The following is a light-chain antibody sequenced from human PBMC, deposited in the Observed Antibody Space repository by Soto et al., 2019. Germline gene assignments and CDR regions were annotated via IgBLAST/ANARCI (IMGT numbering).Light chain of an antibody. V-gene: IGKV4-1*01. CDR1: QSVLYRSNNKNY. Sequence: DIVMTQSPDSLAVSLGERATINCKSSQSVLYRSNNKNYLAWYQQKPGQPPKLLIYWSSTRESGVPDRFSGSGSGTDFTLTISSLQDEDVAVYYCQQYYTSPLTFGGGTKVELK. CDR2: WSS. J-gene: IGKJ4*01. CDR3: QQYYTSPLT.